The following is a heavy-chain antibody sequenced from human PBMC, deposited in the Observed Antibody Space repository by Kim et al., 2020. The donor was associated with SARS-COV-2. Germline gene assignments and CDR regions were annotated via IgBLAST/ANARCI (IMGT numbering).Heavy chain of an antibody. Sequence: GGSLRLSCAASGFTFSSYEMNWVRQAPGKGLEWVSYISGTGSSRYYGDSVKGRFTISRDNGKNSLYLQMSSLRAEDTAVYYCARDLLRKWDCWGQGTLVTVSS. CDR2: ISGTGSSR. J-gene: IGHJ4*02. D-gene: IGHD2-8*01. CDR3: ARDLLRKWDC. CDR1: GFTFSSYE. V-gene: IGHV3-48*03.